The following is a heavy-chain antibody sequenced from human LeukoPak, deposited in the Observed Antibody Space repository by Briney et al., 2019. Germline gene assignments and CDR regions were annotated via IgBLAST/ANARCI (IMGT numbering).Heavy chain of an antibody. CDR2: ISAYNGNT. D-gene: IGHD3-10*01. CDR3: ARSGSIGPYGYYYFYNMDV. CDR1: GYTFTSYG. J-gene: IGHJ6*02. V-gene: IGHV1-18*01. Sequence: ASVKVSCMASGYTFTSYGISWVRQAPGQGLERMGWISAYNGNTNYAQSLQGRVTMTTDTSTNTAYMELRSLRSDGTAVYYCARSGSIGPYGYYYFYNMDVWGQGTTVTVSS.